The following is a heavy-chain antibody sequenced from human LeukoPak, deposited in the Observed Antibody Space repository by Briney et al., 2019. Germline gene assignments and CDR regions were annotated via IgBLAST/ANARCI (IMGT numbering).Heavy chain of an antibody. CDR1: GFTFSSYA. Sequence: GGSLRLSCAASGFTFSSYAMHWVRQAPGKGLEWAAVISYDGSNKYYADSVKGRFTISRDNSKNTLYLQMNSLRAEDTAVYYCARGQWFGELLFQPPRWFDPWGQGTLVTVSS. D-gene: IGHD3-10*01. V-gene: IGHV3-30-3*01. CDR2: ISYDGSNK. CDR3: ARGQWFGELLFQPPRWFDP. J-gene: IGHJ5*02.